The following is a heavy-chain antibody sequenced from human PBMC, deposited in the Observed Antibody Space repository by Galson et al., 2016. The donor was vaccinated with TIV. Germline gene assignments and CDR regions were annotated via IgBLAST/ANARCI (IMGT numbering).Heavy chain of an antibody. CDR3: AREEGGKGSY. CDR1: GFSFGDYW. V-gene: IGHV3-7*01. D-gene: IGHD2-15*01. J-gene: IGHJ4*02. CDR2: IKQDGGEI. Sequence: SLRLSCAASGFSFGDYWMHWVRQASGKGLEWVANIKQDGGEIYYVDSVRGRFIISRDNARNSVYLQMNSLRAEDTAVYYCAREEGGKGSYWGQGTLVTVSS.